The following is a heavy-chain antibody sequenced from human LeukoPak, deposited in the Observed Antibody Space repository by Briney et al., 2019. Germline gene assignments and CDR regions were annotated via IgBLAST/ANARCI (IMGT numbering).Heavy chain of an antibody. V-gene: IGHV3-23*01. D-gene: IGHD5-24*01. CDR2: LSDGGGNT. CDR3: ASCREGYNWLDY. CDR1: GFTFGNYP. Sequence: GGSLRLLCTASGFTFGNYPMSWVRQAPGKGLEWVSALSDGGGNTFYADSVKGRFTISRDNSKNTLYLQMNSLRAEDTAVYYCASCREGYNWLDYWGQGTRVIVSS. J-gene: IGHJ4*02.